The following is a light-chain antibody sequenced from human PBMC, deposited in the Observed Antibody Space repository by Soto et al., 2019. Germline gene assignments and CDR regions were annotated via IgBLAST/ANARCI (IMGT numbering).Light chain of an antibody. CDR1: SSDVGSYNL. V-gene: IGLV2-23*01. Sequence: QSVLTQPASVSGSPGQSITISCTGTSSDVGSYNLVSWYQQHPGKAPKLMIYEGNKRPSGVSNRFSGSKSANTASLTISGLKTEDEDYYYCCSYAGTNTFVFGTGTKLTVL. CDR3: CSYAGTNTFV. J-gene: IGLJ1*01. CDR2: EGN.